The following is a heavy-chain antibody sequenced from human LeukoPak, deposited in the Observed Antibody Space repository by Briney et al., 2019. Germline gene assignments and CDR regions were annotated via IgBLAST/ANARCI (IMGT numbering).Heavy chain of an antibody. J-gene: IGHJ4*02. CDR3: AKRKTSLTGYHPSWDY. CDR2: IRGSGSST. Sequence: PGGSLRLSCAASGFTFSSYVMSWVRQAPGKGLEWVSDIRGSGSSTYYADSVKGRFTISRDNSKNTLYLQMNSLRAEDTAVYYCAKRKTSLTGYHPSWDYWGQGTLVTVSS. CDR1: GFTFSSYV. D-gene: IGHD3-9*01. V-gene: IGHV3-23*01.